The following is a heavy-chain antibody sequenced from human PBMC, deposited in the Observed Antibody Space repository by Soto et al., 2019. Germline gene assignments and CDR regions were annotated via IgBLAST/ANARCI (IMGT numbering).Heavy chain of an antibody. CDR3: AASIFYYGMDV. V-gene: IGHV5-51*01. Sequence: ESLKISCKGSGCTFTNYWIGWVRQMPGKGLEWMGIIYPGDSDTKYNPSFQGQVTISADKSITTTYLRWTSLKASDTAIYYCAASIFYYGMDVWGQGTTVTVSS. J-gene: IGHJ6*02. CDR2: IYPGDSDT. CDR1: GCTFTNYW.